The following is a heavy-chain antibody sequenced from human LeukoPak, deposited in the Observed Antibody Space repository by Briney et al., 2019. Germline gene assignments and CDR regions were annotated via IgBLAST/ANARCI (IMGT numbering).Heavy chain of an antibody. CDR3: ARDAGGCSGGSCYPENVLKY. D-gene: IGHD2-15*01. V-gene: IGHV1-46*01. CDR2: INPSSGNA. Sequence: ASVKVSCKASGYTFTSYYMHWVRQAPGQGLEWMGMINPSSGNARYAQKFQGRVTMARATSTSTMNMELSSLRSEDTAVYYCARDAGGCSGGSCYPENVLKYWGQGTLVTVSS. J-gene: IGHJ4*02. CDR1: GYTFTSYY.